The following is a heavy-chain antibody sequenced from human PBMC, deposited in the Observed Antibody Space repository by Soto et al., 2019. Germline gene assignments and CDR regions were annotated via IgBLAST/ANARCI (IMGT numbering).Heavy chain of an antibody. D-gene: IGHD4-17*01. CDR1: GGSVTNSSYY. V-gene: IGHV4-39*01. Sequence: WGTLSLTCTVSGGSVTNSSYYWGWIRQSPGKGLEWIGSVYYRGRSYSKSSVKSRVTISVDTSKNRFSLSLNSVTASDTAVYFCVSQRTTVPTQAYFDYWGPGALVTVSS. CDR2: VYYRGRS. CDR3: VSQRTTVPTQAYFDY. J-gene: IGHJ4*02.